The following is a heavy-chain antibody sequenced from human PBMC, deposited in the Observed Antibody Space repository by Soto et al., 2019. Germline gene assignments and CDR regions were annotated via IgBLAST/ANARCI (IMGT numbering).Heavy chain of an antibody. CDR2: INHSGST. CDR3: ARRRSYGDSDY. J-gene: IGHJ4*02. CDR1: GGSFSGYY. Sequence: PSETLSLTCAVYGGSFSGYYWTWIRQPPGTGLEWIGEINHSGSTNCNPSLKSRVTISVDTSNNQFSLKLSSVTAADTAVYYCARRRSYGDSDYWGQGTLVTVSS. D-gene: IGHD4-17*01. V-gene: IGHV4-34*01.